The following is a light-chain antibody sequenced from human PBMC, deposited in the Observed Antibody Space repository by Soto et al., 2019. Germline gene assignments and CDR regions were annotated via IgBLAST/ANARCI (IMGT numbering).Light chain of an antibody. CDR2: AAS. Sequence: AIRMTQSPSSLSASTGDRVTITCRASQGISSYLAWYQQKPGKAPKLLIYAASTLQSGVPSRFSGSGSGTDFTLTISCLQSEDFATYSRKQYYSYPPWTFGQGTKVEIK. CDR1: QGISSY. J-gene: IGKJ1*01. V-gene: IGKV1-8*01. CDR3: KQYYSYPPWT.